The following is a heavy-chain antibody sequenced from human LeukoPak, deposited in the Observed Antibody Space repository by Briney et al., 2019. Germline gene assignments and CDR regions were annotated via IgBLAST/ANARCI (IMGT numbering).Heavy chain of an antibody. Sequence: ASVKVSCKASGGTFSSYAISWVRQAPGQGLEWMGGIIPIFGTANYAQKFQGRVTITADESTSTAYMELSSLRSEDTAVYYCARDAANYYGSGSSLYYYYYYMDVWGKGTTVTASS. J-gene: IGHJ6*03. CDR3: ARDAANYYGSGSSLYYYYYYMDV. V-gene: IGHV1-69*13. CDR2: IIPIFGTA. D-gene: IGHD3-10*01. CDR1: GGTFSSYA.